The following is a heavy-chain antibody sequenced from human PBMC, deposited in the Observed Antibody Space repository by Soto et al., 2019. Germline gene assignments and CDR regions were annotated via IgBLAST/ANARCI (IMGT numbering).Heavy chain of an antibody. CDR2: IRNSGGFT. D-gene: IGHD1-26*01. V-gene: IGHV3-23*01. CDR1: GFTFNNYA. J-gene: IGHJ4*02. Sequence: VQLLESGGGLVQPGGSLRLSCAASGFTFNNYAMNWVRQAPGKGLEWVSAIRNSGGFTYYADSVKGRFTISRDNSKNILYLHMNSLRAEDTALYYCAKDYFETNGPYFFDYWGQGTLVTVSS. CDR3: AKDYFETNGPYFFDY.